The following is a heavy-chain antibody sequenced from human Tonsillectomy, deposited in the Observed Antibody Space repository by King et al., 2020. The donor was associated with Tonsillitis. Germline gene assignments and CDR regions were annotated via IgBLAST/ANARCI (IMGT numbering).Heavy chain of an antibody. Sequence: VQLVESGGGVVQPGRSLRLSCAASGFTFTKYAMHWVRQAPDKGLEWVAVISYDETIKYYADSVKGRFTISRDNSKNTLYLEMNSLRPEDTAVYYCARDWDIVGASNGWDFDYWGQGTLVTVSS. CDR1: GFTFTKYA. V-gene: IGHV3-30-3*01. CDR2: ISYDETIK. D-gene: IGHD1-26*01. CDR3: ARDWDIVGASNGWDFDY. J-gene: IGHJ4*02.